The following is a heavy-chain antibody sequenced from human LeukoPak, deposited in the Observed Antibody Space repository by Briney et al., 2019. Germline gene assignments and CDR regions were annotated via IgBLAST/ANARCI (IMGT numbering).Heavy chain of an antibody. Sequence: ASVKVSCKASGYTFTSYAMNWVRQAPGQGLEWMGWINTNTGNPTYAQGFTGRFVFSLDTSVSTAYLQISSLKAEDTAVYYCARDLTSARYFDWLSPRAFFDYWGQGTLVTVSS. V-gene: IGHV7-4-1*02. D-gene: IGHD3-9*01. CDR2: INTNTGNP. J-gene: IGHJ4*02. CDR1: GYTFTSYA. CDR3: ARDLTSARYFDWLSPRAFFDY.